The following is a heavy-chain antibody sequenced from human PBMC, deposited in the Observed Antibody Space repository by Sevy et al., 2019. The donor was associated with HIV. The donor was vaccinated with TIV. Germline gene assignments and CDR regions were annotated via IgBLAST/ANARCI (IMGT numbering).Heavy chain of an antibody. CDR1: GDSVSSDNYY. V-gene: IGHV4-61*01. CDR2: MFYRGST. Sequence: SETLSLTCTVSGDSVSSDNYYWSWIRQPPGKGLEWIGYMFYRGSTNYNPSLKSRVTISVDTSKNQISLKLNSVTAADTAVYYCARLSAVSRSYNFDYWGQGTLVTVSS. CDR3: ARLSAVSRSYNFDY. J-gene: IGHJ4*02. D-gene: IGHD4-4*01.